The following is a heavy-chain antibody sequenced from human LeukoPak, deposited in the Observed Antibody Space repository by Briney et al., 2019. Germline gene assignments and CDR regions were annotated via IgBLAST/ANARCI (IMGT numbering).Heavy chain of an antibody. CDR3: ARHVDSSGPNFDY. J-gene: IGHJ4*02. CDR1: GGSISSYY. D-gene: IGHD3-22*01. V-gene: IGHV4-59*08. Sequence: PSETLSLTCTVSGGSISSYYWSWIRQPPVKGLEWIGYVYYSGSTNYNPSLKSRVTISVDTSKNQFSLKLSSVTAADTAVYYCARHVDSSGPNFDYWGQGTLVTVSS. CDR2: VYYSGST.